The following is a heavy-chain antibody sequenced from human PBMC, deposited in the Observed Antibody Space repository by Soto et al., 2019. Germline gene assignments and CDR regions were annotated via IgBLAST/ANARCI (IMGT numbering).Heavy chain of an antibody. CDR1: GGTLSSYT. V-gene: IGHV1-69*01. CDR3: ANGGTTRNRRGFDY. J-gene: IGHJ4*02. Sequence: QVQLVQSGAEVKKPGSSVKVSCKASGGTLSSYTISWVRQAPGQGLEWMGGSIPLFGTPNYAQKFQGRVTITADESTSTAYMELNSLRSEDTAVYYCANGGTTRNRRGFDYWGQGTLVTVSS. D-gene: IGHD1-1*01. CDR2: SIPLFGTP.